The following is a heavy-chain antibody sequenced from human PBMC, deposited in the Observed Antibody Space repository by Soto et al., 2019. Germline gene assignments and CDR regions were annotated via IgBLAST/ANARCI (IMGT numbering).Heavy chain of an antibody. CDR3: ATAVNYYDSSGYYDY. CDR2: FDPEDGET. V-gene: IGHV1-24*01. J-gene: IGHJ4*02. CDR1: GYTLTELS. Sequence: GASVKVSCKVSGYTLTELSMHWVRQAPGKGLEWMGGFDPEDGETIYAQKFQGRVTMTEDTSTDTAHMELSSLRSEDTAVYYCATAVNYYDSSGYYDYWGQGTLVTVS. D-gene: IGHD3-22*01.